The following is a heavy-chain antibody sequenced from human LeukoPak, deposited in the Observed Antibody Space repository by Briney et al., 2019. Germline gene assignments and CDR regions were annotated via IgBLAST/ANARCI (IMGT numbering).Heavy chain of an antibody. CDR3: ARVSSAGIWDY. D-gene: IGHD6-19*01. CDR1: GGPFSGYY. J-gene: IGHJ4*02. V-gene: IGHV4-4*07. CDR2: IYTSGST. Sequence: PSETLSLTCTVSGGPFSGYYWSWIRQPAGKGLEWIGRIYTSGSTNYNPSLKSRVTMSVDTSKNQFSLKLSPVTAADTAVYYCARVSSAGIWDYWGQGTLVTVSS.